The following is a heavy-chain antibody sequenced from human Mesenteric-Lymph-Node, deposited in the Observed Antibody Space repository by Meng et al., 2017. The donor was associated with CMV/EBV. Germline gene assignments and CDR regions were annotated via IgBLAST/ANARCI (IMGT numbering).Heavy chain of an antibody. CDR3: GKDRGRAVAGPGVVDY. V-gene: IGHV3-53*01. CDR1: GFTVSSNY. Sequence: GGSLRLSCAASGFTVSSNYMSWVRQAPGKGLEWISTIGGSRGSTYYADSAKGRFTISRDNSKNMLYLQMNSLSVEDTAVYYCGKDRGRAVAGPGVVDYWGQGTLVTVSS. J-gene: IGHJ4*02. CDR2: IGGSRGST. D-gene: IGHD6-19*01.